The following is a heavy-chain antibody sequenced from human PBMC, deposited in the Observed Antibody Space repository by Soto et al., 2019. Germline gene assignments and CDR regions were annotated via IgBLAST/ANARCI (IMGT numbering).Heavy chain of an antibody. CDR1: GFTCSSYD. Sequence: PGGSLRLSCAASGFTCSSYDMSWVRQAPGKGLEWVSTILVSGSTHYPDSVKGRFTISRDNSKNTVFLQMNSLTAGDTAVYYCAKATATGGGAFDICGQGTMVTVSS. CDR2: ILVSGST. V-gene: IGHV3-23*01. J-gene: IGHJ3*02. D-gene: IGHD2-8*02. CDR3: AKATATGGGAFDI.